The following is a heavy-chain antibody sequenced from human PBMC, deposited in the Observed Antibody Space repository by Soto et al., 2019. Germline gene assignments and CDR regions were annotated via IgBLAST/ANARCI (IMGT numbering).Heavy chain of an antibody. D-gene: IGHD6-19*01. CDR2: INAGNGNT. V-gene: IGHV1-3*05. J-gene: IGHJ4*02. CDR3: ARAVAVPADFDY. CDR1: GYTFTGYA. Sequence: QVQLVQSGAEEKKPGAPVKVSCKASGYTFTGYAMHWVRQAPGQRLEWMGWINAGNGNTKYSQKLQGRVTITRDTSASTAYMELSSLRSEDTAVYYCARAVAVPADFDYWGQGTLVTVSS.